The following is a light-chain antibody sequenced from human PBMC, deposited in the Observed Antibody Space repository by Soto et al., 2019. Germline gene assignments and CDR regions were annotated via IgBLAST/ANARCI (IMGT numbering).Light chain of an antibody. CDR1: QSISSDY. Sequence: ENVLTQSPGTLSLSPGERATLSCRASQSISSDYLAWYQQKPGQTPNLLIYHAYNRATGVPDRFSGSGSGTDVTHTISRLEPEDFVVYYCQQSSDSLLTFGGGTKVEIK. CDR3: QQSSDSLLT. V-gene: IGKV3-20*01. CDR2: HAY. J-gene: IGKJ4*02.